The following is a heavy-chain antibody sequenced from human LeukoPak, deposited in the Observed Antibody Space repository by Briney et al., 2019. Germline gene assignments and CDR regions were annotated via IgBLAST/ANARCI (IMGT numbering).Heavy chain of an antibody. Sequence: GGSLRLSCAASGFTFSSYAMSWVRQAPGKGLEWVSAISGSGGSTYYADSVKGRFTISRDNSKNTLYLQMNSLRAEDTAVYYCAKGVSITMVRGDIGPYYYYGMDVWGQGTTVTVSS. V-gene: IGHV3-23*01. J-gene: IGHJ6*02. CDR2: ISGSGGST. CDR1: GFTFSSYA. CDR3: AKGVSITMVRGDIGPYYYYGMDV. D-gene: IGHD3-10*01.